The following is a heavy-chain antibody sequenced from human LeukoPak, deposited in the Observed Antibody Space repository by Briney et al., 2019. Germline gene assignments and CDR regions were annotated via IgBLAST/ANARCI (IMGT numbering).Heavy chain of an antibody. CDR1: GGSFSGYY. J-gene: IGHJ6*04. D-gene: IGHD3-10*01. CDR3: ARRFEGLLPGRQPWFV. CDR2: INHSGST. V-gene: IGHV4-34*01. Sequence: HPSQTLSLTCTVYGGSFSGYYWSCIRQPPGKGLEWIGEINHSGSTNYNPSLKSRVTISVDTSKNQFSLKLSSVTAADTAVYYCARRFEGLLPGRQPWFVWGKGTTVTVSS.